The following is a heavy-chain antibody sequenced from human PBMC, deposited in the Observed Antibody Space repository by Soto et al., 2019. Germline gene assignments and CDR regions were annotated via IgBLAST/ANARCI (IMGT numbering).Heavy chain of an antibody. Sequence: GGSLRLSCEASGFMFSTYGMHWVRQAPGKGLEWLALMSYDGTNTYYADSVKGRFTISRDNSRNTLYLQMNSLRAEDTAVYYCAKDRSHIVIVPAAADHSGQGTPVTVSS. CDR2: MSYDGTNT. D-gene: IGHD2-2*01. CDR3: AKDRSHIVIVPAAADH. CDR1: GFMFSTYG. V-gene: IGHV3-30*18. J-gene: IGHJ4*02.